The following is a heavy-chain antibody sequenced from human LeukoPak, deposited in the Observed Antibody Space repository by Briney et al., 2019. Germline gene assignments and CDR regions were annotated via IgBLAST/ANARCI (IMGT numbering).Heavy chain of an antibody. D-gene: IGHD2-15*01. Sequence: GGSLRLSCAASGFTFSRYGMRWFRQAPGKGLEWVTFIEYDERNQHYADSVKGRFTISRDNSKNTLFLLMDSLRAEDTAVYYCAKLACSGGSCYLGEVAHWGQGTLVTVSS. J-gene: IGHJ4*02. CDR2: IEYDERNQ. V-gene: IGHV3-30*02. CDR1: GFTFSRYG. CDR3: AKLACSGGSCYLGEVAH.